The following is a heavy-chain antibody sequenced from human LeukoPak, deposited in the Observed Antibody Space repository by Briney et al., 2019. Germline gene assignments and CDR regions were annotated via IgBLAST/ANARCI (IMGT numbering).Heavy chain of an antibody. Sequence: GESLKISCTASGYSFASSWIAWVRQMPGKGLEWMGIIFPDDSNTGYNPSFQGQVTMSADKSVSTAYLQWNSLKAPDTAMYYCARQEYCSGASCYTWFDPWGQGTLVTVSS. V-gene: IGHV5-51*01. CDR3: ARQEYCSGASCYTWFDP. CDR2: IFPDDSNT. D-gene: IGHD2-15*01. CDR1: GYSFASSW. J-gene: IGHJ5*02.